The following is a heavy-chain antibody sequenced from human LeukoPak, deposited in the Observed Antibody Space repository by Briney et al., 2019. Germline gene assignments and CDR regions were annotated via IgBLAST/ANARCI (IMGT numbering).Heavy chain of an antibody. CDR3: AELGITMIGGV. J-gene: IGHJ6*04. Sequence: GGSLRLSCAASGFTFSSYEMNWVRQAPGKGLEWVSYISSSGSTIYYADSVKGRFTISRDNAKNSLYLQMNSLRAEDTAVYYCAELGITMIGGVWGKGSTVTISS. CDR2: ISSSGSTI. CDR1: GFTFSSYE. D-gene: IGHD3-10*02. V-gene: IGHV3-48*03.